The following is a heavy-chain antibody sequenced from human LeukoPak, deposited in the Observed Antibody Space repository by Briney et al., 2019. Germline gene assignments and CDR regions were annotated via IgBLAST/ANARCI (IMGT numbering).Heavy chain of an antibody. CDR3: VRYRGLIAALRGGAFDI. CDR2: ISSSSSTI. Sequence: GGSLRLSCAASGFTFSSYSMNWVRQAPGKGLEWVSYISSSSSTIYYADSVKGRFTISRDNAKNSLYLQMNSLRAEDTAVYYCVRYRGLIAALRGGAFDIWGQGTMVTVSS. CDR1: GFTFSSYS. D-gene: IGHD6-13*01. V-gene: IGHV3-48*01. J-gene: IGHJ3*02.